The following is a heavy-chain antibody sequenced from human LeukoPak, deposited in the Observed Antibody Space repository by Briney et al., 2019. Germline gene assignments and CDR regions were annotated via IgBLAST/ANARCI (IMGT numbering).Heavy chain of an antibody. Sequence: GGSLRLSCAASGFTFSSYAMSWVRQAPGKGLEWVSAISGSGGSTYYADSVKGRFTISRDNSKNTLYLQMNSLRAEDTAVYNCAKTPLVAVALIGYWGQGTLVTVSS. D-gene: IGHD6-19*01. V-gene: IGHV3-23*01. J-gene: IGHJ4*02. CDR2: ISGSGGST. CDR1: GFTFSSYA. CDR3: AKTPLVAVALIGY.